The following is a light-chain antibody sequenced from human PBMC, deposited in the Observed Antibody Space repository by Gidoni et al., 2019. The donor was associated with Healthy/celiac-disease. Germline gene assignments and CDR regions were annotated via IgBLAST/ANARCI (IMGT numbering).Light chain of an antibody. V-gene: IGKV1-39*01. CDR1: QSISSY. Sequence: DIQMTHSPSSLSASVGDRVTITCRASQSISSYLNWYQQKPGKAPKLRIYAASSLQSGVPSRFSGSGSGTDFTLTISSLQPEDFATYYCQQSYSTPSITFGQGTRLEIK. CDR2: AAS. CDR3: QQSYSTPSIT. J-gene: IGKJ5*01.